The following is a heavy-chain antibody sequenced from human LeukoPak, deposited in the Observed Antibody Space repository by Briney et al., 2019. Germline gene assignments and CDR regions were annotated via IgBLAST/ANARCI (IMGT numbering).Heavy chain of an antibody. Sequence: SETLSLTCTVSGGSISSSSYYWGWIRQPPGKGLEWIGSIYYSGSTYYNPSLKSRVTLSVDTSKNQFSLKLSSVTAADTAVYYCARGNHWMVGATIGYFDYWGQGTLVTVSS. CDR2: IYYSGST. V-gene: IGHV4-39*07. CDR1: GGSISSSSYY. CDR3: ARGNHWMVGATIGYFDY. J-gene: IGHJ4*02. D-gene: IGHD1-26*01.